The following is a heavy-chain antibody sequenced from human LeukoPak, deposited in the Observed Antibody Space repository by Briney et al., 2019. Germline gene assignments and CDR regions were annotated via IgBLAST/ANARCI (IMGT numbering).Heavy chain of an antibody. CDR1: GGSISSYY. J-gene: IGHJ3*02. D-gene: IGHD3-22*01. Sequence: SETLSLTCTVSGGSISSYYWSWIRQPPGKGLEWIGYIYYSGSTNYNPSLKSRVTISVDTSKNQFSLKLSSVTAADTAVYYCARDSSYYYDSSGYYGAFDIWGQGTMVTVSS. CDR3: ARDSSYYYDSSGYYGAFDI. CDR2: IYYSGST. V-gene: IGHV4-59*01.